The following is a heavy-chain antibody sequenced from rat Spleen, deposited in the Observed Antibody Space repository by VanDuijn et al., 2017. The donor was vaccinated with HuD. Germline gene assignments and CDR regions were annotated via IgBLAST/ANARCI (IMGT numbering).Heavy chain of an antibody. J-gene: IGHJ4*01. CDR3: GKDMNYFSTYPFYLMGA. CDR1: GFTFSAYW. D-gene: IGHD1-2*01. CDR2: ITNTGGST. V-gene: IGHV5-58*01. Sequence: EVHLVETGGGLVQPGRSLKLSCVASGFTFSAYWMYWVRQAPGTGLEWVSSITNTGGSTYYPDSVKGRFTISRDNAKSTLYLQMNSLRSEDTATYFCGKDMNYFSTYPFYLMGAWGQGTSVTVSS.